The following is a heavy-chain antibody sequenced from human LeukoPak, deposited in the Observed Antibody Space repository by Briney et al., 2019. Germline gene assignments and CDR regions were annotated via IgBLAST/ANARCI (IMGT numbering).Heavy chain of an antibody. CDR1: GFTFSSYG. CDR2: ISYDGSNK. J-gene: IGHJ6*02. D-gene: IGHD1-26*01. CDR3: AKGARGSYPYYYGMDV. Sequence: PGGSLRLSCAASGFTFSSYGMHWVRQAPGKGLEWVAVISYDGSNKYYADSVKGRFTISRDNSKNTLYLQMNSLRAEDTAVYYCAKGARGSYPYYYGMDVWGQGTTVTVSS. V-gene: IGHV3-30*18.